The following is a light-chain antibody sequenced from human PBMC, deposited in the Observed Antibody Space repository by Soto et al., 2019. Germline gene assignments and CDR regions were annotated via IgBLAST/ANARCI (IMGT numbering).Light chain of an antibody. V-gene: IGKV3-11*01. CDR3: QQRSNWPIT. CDR1: QSVGSN. Sequence: EIVMTQSPATLSVSPGERATLPCRASQSVGSNLAWYHQKPGQAPRLLMYEASNRATGIPARFSGSGSGTHFTLTISSLEPEDFAVYYCQQRSNWPITFGQGTRLEIK. CDR2: EAS. J-gene: IGKJ5*01.